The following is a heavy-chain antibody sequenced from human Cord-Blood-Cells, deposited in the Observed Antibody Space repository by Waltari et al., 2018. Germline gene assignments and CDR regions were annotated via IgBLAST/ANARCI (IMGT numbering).Heavy chain of an antibody. CDR3: ARAGYSSGWYWFDP. V-gene: IGHV3-7*01. Sequence: EVQLVESGGGLVQPGGSLRLSCAASGFPFSPYWLSWVRQAPGKGLEWVANIKQDGSEKYYVDSVKGRFTISRDNAKNSLYLQMNSLRAEDTAVYYCARAGYSSGWYWFDPWGQGTLVTVSS. CDR2: IKQDGSEK. J-gene: IGHJ5*02. CDR1: GFPFSPYW. D-gene: IGHD6-19*01.